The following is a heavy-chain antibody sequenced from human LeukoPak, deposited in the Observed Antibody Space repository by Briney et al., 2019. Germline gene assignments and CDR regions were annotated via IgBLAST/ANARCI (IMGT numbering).Heavy chain of an antibody. Sequence: PSETLSLTCTVSGGSISSGGYYWSWIRQHPGKGLEWIGYIYYSGSTYYNPSLKSRVTISVDTSKNQFSLKLSSVTAADTAVYYCAREGAGDFWRGLAFDIWGQGTMVTVSS. CDR1: GGSISSGGYY. CDR2: IYYSGST. CDR3: AREGAGDFWRGLAFDI. J-gene: IGHJ3*02. D-gene: IGHD3-3*01. V-gene: IGHV4-31*03.